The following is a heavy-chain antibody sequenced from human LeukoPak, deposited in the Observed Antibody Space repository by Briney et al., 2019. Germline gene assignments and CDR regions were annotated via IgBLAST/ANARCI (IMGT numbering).Heavy chain of an antibody. D-gene: IGHD3-22*01. V-gene: IGHV4-34*01. CDR3: ARRDDSSGYHKIFDY. Sequence: SETLSLTCGVYGGSFSGYYWSWIRQPPGKGLEWIGEINHSGNTNYNPSLKSRVTISIDTSKNQFYLKLSSLTAADTAVYYCARRDDSSGYHKIFDYWGPGTLVTVSS. CDR2: INHSGNT. J-gene: IGHJ4*02. CDR1: GGSFSGYY.